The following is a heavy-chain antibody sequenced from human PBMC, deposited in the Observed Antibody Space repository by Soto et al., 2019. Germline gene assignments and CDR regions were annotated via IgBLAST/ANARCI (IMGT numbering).Heavy chain of an antibody. CDR1: GGTFSSYA. J-gene: IGHJ6*02. V-gene: IGHV1-69*13. Sequence: ASVKVSCKASGGTFSSYAISWVRQAPGQGLEWMGGIIPIFGTANYAQKFQGRVTITADESTSTAYMELSSLRSEDTAVYYCASKPAIFGVVIDLYYYYGMDVWGQGTTVTVS. D-gene: IGHD3-3*01. CDR3: ASKPAIFGVVIDLYYYYGMDV. CDR2: IIPIFGTA.